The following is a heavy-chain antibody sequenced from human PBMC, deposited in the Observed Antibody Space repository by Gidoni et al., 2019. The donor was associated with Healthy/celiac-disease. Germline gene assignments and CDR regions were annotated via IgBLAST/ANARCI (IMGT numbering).Heavy chain of an antibody. CDR2: IYYSGST. D-gene: IGHD3-9*01. CDR3: ARAGLRYFDWLPIDY. Sequence: QPPGKGLEWIGYIYYSGSTNYNPSLKSRVTISVDTSKNQFSLKLSAVTAADTVVYYSARAGLRYFDWLPIDYWGQGTLVTVSS. V-gene: IGHV4-59*01. J-gene: IGHJ4*02.